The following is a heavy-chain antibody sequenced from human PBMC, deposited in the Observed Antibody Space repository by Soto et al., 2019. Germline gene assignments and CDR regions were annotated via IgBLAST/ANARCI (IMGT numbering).Heavy chain of an antibody. D-gene: IGHD2-2*01. J-gene: IGHJ3*02. CDR1: GGTFSSYA. CDR3: ARVRDIVVVPAALPDAFDI. Sequence: SVKVSCKASGGTFSSYAISWVRQAPGQGLEWMGGIIPIFGTANYAQKFQGRVTITADESTSTAYMELSSLRSEDTAVYYCARVRDIVVVPAALPDAFDIWGQGTMVTVSS. V-gene: IGHV1-69*13. CDR2: IIPIFGTA.